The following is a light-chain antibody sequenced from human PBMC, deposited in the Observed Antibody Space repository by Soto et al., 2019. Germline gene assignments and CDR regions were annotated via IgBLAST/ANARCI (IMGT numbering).Light chain of an antibody. Sequence: QSVLTQPPSASGTPGQWVAISCSGSNSNIETNDIYWHQQVPGSAPKLLIYSNDQRPSRVPDRFSASKSGTSASLAISGLRSEDEAEYFCATWDDSLRGVVFGGGTKLTVL. CDR3: ATWDDSLRGVV. V-gene: IGLV1-47*02. CDR2: SND. J-gene: IGLJ2*01. CDR1: NSNIETND.